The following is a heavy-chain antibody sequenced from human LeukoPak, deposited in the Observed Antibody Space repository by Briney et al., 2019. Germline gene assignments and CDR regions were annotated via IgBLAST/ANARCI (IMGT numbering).Heavy chain of an antibody. CDR1: GVTVSSSY. Sequence: GGSLRLSCAVSGVTVSSSYMSWVRQAPGKGLEWVSVIYSGGSTYYADSVKGRFTIARDNSKNTLYLQMNGLRAEDTAVYYCARESNYDYWGREPWSPSPQ. J-gene: IGHJ4*02. V-gene: IGHV3-66*02. CDR3: ARESNYDY. CDR2: IYSGGST.